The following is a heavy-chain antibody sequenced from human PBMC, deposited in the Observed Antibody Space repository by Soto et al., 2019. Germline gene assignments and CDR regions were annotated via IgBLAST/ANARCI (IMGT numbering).Heavy chain of an antibody. J-gene: IGHJ5*02. V-gene: IGHV1-3*01. CDR2: INAGNGNT. CDR3: ARSSSSSVDWFDP. CDR1: GYTFTSYA. Sequence: QVQLVQSGAEVKKPGASVKVSCKASGYTFTSYAMHWVRQAPGQRLEWMGWINAGNGNTKYSQKFQGRVTITRDTSASTAYMELSSLRSEDTAVHYCARSSSSSVDWFDPWGQGTLVTVSS. D-gene: IGHD6-6*01.